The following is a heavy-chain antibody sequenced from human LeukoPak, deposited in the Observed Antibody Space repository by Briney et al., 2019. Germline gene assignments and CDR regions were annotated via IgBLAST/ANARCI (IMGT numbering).Heavy chain of an antibody. Sequence: GASVKVSCKASGGTFSSYAISWVRQAPGQGLEWMGRINPNSGGTNYAQKFQGRVTMTRDTSISTAYMELSRLRSDDTAVYYCTRDRVNRGNYYMDVWGKGTTVTVSS. J-gene: IGHJ6*03. CDR2: INPNSGGT. CDR1: GGTFSSYA. D-gene: IGHD1-14*01. V-gene: IGHV1-2*06. CDR3: TRDRVNRGNYYMDV.